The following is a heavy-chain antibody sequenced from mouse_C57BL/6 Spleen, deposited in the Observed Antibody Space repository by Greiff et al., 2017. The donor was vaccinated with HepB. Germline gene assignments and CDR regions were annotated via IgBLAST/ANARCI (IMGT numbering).Heavy chain of an antibody. D-gene: IGHD2-3*01. CDR2: INPSSGYT. CDR1: GYTFTSYT. V-gene: IGHV1-4*01. Sequence: VQLQQSGAELARPGASVKMSCKASGYTFTSYTMHWVKQRPGQGLEWIGYINPSSGYTKYNQKFKDKATLTADKSSSTAYMQLSSLTSEDSAVYYCASSYDGPMDYWGQGTSVTVSS. CDR3: ASSYDGPMDY. J-gene: IGHJ4*01.